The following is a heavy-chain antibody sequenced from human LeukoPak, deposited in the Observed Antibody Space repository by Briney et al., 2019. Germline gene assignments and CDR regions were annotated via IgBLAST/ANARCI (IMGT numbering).Heavy chain of an antibody. CDR3: ARSGRSRFDY. Sequence: GGSLRLSCVGSGFTFSTHGMNWVRQAPGKGLEWVSAFSGSGGSTYYADSVKGRFTISRDDSKNTLYLQMNSLRAEDTAVYYCARSGRSRFDYWGQGTLVTASS. V-gene: IGHV3-23*01. CDR1: GFTFSTHG. J-gene: IGHJ4*02. D-gene: IGHD1-26*01. CDR2: FSGSGGST.